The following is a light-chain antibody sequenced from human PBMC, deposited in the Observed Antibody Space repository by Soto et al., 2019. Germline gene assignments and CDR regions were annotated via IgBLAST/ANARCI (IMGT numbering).Light chain of an antibody. J-gene: IGLJ1*01. V-gene: IGLV2-14*01. CDR3: SSYTSSSTSLYV. CDR1: SSDVGGYNY. CDR2: DVS. Sequence: QSALTQPASVSGSPGQSITISCTGTSSDVGGYNYVSWYQQHPGKAPKLMIYDVSNRPSGVSNRFSGSKSGNTASLTISGLQAEDEADYYCSSYTSSSTSLYVFGTGIKLTVL.